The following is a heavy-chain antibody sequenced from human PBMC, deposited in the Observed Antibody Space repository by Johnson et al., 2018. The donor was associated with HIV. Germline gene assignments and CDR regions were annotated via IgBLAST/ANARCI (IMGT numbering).Heavy chain of an antibody. J-gene: IGHJ3*02. CDR1: GFTFSSYA. CDR3: ARGSPYYNFWSGYVDAFDI. CDR2: ISYDGSKK. Sequence: QVQLVESGGGVVQPGRSLRLSCAASGFTFSSYAMHWVRQAPGKGREWVAVISYDGSKKYYADSVKGRLTISRDNSKNTLYLQKNSLRAEDTAVYYCARGSPYYNFWSGYVDAFDIWGQGTLVTVSS. V-gene: IGHV3-30-3*01. D-gene: IGHD3-3*01.